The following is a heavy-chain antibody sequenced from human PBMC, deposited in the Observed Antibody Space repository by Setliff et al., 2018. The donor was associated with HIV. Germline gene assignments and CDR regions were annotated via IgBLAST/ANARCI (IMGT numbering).Heavy chain of an antibody. CDR2: VYYSGST. Sequence: SETLSLTCAVYGGSFSGHYWNWVRQPPGKGLEWIGYVYYSGSTNYNPSLKSRVTISVDTSKNQFSLKLSSVTAADTAVYYCARILVAAAGTGFDPWGQGILVTVSS. CDR1: GGSFSGHY. D-gene: IGHD6-13*01. J-gene: IGHJ5*02. V-gene: IGHV4-59*11. CDR3: ARILVAAAGTGFDP.